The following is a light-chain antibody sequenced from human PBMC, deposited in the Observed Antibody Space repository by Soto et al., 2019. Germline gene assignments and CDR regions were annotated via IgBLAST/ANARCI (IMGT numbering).Light chain of an antibody. CDR1: SSDIHGY. CDR2: DVT. Sequence: QSVLTQPASVSGSPGQSITISCTGTSSDIHGYVSWYQQHPVKAPKLMIYDVTNRPSGVSNRFSASKSGNTASLTISGLQAEDEADYYCSSYTSSSTLLFGGGTKLTVL. CDR3: SSYTSSSTLL. V-gene: IGLV2-14*01. J-gene: IGLJ2*01.